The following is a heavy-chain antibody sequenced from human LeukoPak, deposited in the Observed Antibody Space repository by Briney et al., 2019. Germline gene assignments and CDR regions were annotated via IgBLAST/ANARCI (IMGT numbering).Heavy chain of an antibody. V-gene: IGHV4-34*01. CDR3: ARLGIVGATKTNFDY. CDR2: INHSGST. D-gene: IGHD1-26*01. Sequence: SETLSLTCAVYGGSFSGYYWSWIRQPPGKGLEWIGEINHSGSTNYNPSLKSRVTISVDTSKNQFSLKLSSVTAADTAVYYCARLGIVGATKTNFDYWGQGTLVTVSS. CDR1: GGSFSGYY. J-gene: IGHJ4*02.